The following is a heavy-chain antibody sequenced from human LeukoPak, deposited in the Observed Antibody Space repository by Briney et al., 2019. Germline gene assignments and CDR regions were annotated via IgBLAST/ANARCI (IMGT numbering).Heavy chain of an antibody. D-gene: IGHD6-19*01. V-gene: IGHV4-34*01. Sequence: SETLSLTCAVYGGSFSGYYWSWIRQPPGKGLEWIGEINHSGISNYNPSLKSRVTTSIDTSKNQFSLKLSSVTAADTAVYYCARGGSGWYGAFDIWGQGTMVTVSS. J-gene: IGHJ3*02. CDR2: INHSGIS. CDR1: GGSFSGYY. CDR3: ARGGSGWYGAFDI.